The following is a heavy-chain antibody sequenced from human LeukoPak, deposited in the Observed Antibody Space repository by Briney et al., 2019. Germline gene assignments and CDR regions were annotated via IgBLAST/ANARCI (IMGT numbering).Heavy chain of an antibody. CDR3: ARARREMVDY. Sequence: SETLSLTCTVSGYSISSGYYWGWIRQPPGKGLEWIGSIYHSGSTYYNPSLKSRVTILVDTSKNQFSLKLSSVTAADTAVYYCARARREMVDYWGQGTLVTVSS. V-gene: IGHV4-38-2*02. J-gene: IGHJ4*02. CDR1: GYSISSGYY. CDR2: IYHSGST. D-gene: IGHD5-24*01.